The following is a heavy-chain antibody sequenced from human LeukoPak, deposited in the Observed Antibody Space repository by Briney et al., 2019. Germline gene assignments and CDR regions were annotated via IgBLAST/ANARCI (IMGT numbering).Heavy chain of an antibody. CDR1: GYTFTSYG. V-gene: IGHV1-18*01. J-gene: IGHJ4*02. Sequence: ASVKVSCKASGYTFTSYGISWVRQAPGQGLEWMGWISAYNGNTNYAQKLQGRVNMTTDTSTSTAYMELRSLRSDDTAVYYCAREGDYYDSSGYSRHPLDYWGQGTLVTVSS. CDR3: AREGDYYDSSGYSRHPLDY. CDR2: ISAYNGNT. D-gene: IGHD3-22*01.